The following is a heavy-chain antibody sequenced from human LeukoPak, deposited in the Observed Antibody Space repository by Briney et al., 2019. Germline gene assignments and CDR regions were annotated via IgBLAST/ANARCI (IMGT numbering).Heavy chain of an antibody. V-gene: IGHV3-30*18. CDR1: GFTFSSYG. CDR3: AKDGYNYYFDY. J-gene: IGHJ4*02. Sequence: GGSLRLSCAAPGFTFSSYGMHWVRQAPGKGLEWVAVISYDGSNKYYAGSVKGRFTISRDNSKNTLYLQMNSLRAEDTAVYYCAKDGYNYYFDYWGQGTLVTVSS. CDR2: ISYDGSNK. D-gene: IGHD5-12*01.